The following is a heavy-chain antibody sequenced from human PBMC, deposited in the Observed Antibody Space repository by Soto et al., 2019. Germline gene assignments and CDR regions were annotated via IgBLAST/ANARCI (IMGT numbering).Heavy chain of an antibody. CDR3: ASGLLVARDYGLDV. Sequence: SESPFLTCTATGGSMTDYSWSWIRQPAGKGLEWIGRIFTSGNTNYNPSIRSRLTMSVDTSTNQVSLRLTSVTAADTAVYYCASGLLVARDYGLDVWGQGSTVTVSS. V-gene: IGHV4-4*07. J-gene: IGHJ6*02. CDR2: IFTSGNT. CDR1: GGSMTDYS.